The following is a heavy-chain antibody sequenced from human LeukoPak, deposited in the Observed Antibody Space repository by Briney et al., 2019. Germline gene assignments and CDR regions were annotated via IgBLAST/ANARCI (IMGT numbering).Heavy chain of an antibody. D-gene: IGHD6-19*01. CDR3: ARDGSGWYYFDY. J-gene: IGHJ4*02. Sequence: PSETLSLTCTVSGGSIDSSSFYWDWIRQPPGKGLEWIGSIFYGGTTYHNPSLKSRVTISADTSKNQFPLKLSSVTAADTAVYYCARDGSGWYYFDYWGQGTLVTVSS. CDR2: IFYGGTT. CDR1: GGSIDSSSFY. V-gene: IGHV4-39*06.